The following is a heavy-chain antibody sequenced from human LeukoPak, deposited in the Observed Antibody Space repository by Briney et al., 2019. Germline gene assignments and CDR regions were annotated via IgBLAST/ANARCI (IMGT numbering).Heavy chain of an antibody. V-gene: IGHV1-8*01. CDR1: GYTFTSYD. CDR3: ARAHAYSSGLVYFDY. Sequence: ASVKVSCKASGYTFTSYDINWVRQATGQGLEWMGWMNPNSGNTGYAQKFQGRVTMTRNTSISTAYMELSSLSSEDTAVYYCARAHAYSSGLVYFDYWGQGTLVTVSS. D-gene: IGHD6-19*01. J-gene: IGHJ4*02. CDR2: MNPNSGNT.